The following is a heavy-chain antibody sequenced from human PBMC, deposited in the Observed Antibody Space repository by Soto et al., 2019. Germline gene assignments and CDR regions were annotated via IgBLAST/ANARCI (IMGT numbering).Heavy chain of an antibody. Sequence: SETLPLTCTVAGDSFSIVGFHLAWLRRPPGKCLEWIGYIYNGGSTYYRPSLESRMHMSLDATRNHYSLRLTSVTAADTAMYHCARSSGGNFGIIIEGTNWFAPWGQGTLVTVSS. CDR2: IYNGGST. CDR1: GDSFSIVGFH. V-gene: IGHV4-30-4*01. J-gene: IGHJ5*02. CDR3: ARSSGGNFGIIIEGTNWFAP. D-gene: IGHD1-26*01.